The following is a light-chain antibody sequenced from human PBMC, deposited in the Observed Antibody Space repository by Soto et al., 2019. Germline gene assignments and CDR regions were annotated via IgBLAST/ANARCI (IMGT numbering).Light chain of an antibody. CDR2: DAS. CDR3: QQRSIWPIT. J-gene: IGKJ5*01. CDR1: QSVSSY. Sequence: EIVLTQSPATLSLSPGERATLSCRASQSVSSYLAWYQQKPGQAPRLLIDDASNRATGIPARFSGSGSGTDFTLTISSLEAEDFAGYYCQQRSIWPITFGQGTRLEIK. V-gene: IGKV3-11*01.